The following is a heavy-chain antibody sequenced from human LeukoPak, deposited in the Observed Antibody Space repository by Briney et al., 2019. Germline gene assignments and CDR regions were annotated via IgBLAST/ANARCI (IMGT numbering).Heavy chain of an antibody. D-gene: IGHD3-22*01. CDR2: MYSGGST. CDR1: GFTVSSNF. CDR3: ARERVRDYYDSSGYLDY. V-gene: IGHV3-53*01. J-gene: IGHJ4*02. Sequence: PGGSLRLSCVASGFTVSSNFMSWVRQVPGKGLEWVSVMYSGGSTYFADSVKGRFTISRDNPKNTVYLQMNSLRAEDTAVYYCARERVRDYYDSSGYLDYWGQGTLVTVSS.